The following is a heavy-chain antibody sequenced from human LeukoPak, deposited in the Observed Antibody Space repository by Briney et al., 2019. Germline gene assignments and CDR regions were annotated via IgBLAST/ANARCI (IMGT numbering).Heavy chain of an antibody. Sequence: PGGSLRLSCAASGFTFNIYWMTWVRQAPGKGLEWVANIKRDGSEKYYVDSVKGRFTISRDNAKNSLYLQMNSLRAEDTAVYYCTRFRIEDPTTQLRYRDWLLSDYWGQGALVTVSS. CDR3: TRFRIEDPTTQLRYRDWLLSDY. V-gene: IGHV3-7*01. D-gene: IGHD3-9*01. CDR2: IKRDGSEK. CDR1: GFTFNIYW. J-gene: IGHJ4*02.